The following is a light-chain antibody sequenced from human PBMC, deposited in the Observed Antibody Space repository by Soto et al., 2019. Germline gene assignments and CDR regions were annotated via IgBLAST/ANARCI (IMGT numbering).Light chain of an antibody. CDR1: QSISSW. J-gene: IGKJ2*01. CDR2: KAS. Sequence: DIQMTQSPSTLSASVGDRVTITCRASQSISSWLAWYQQKPGKAPKLLIYKASSLESGVPSRFAGSASGTEFTLTISSLQPDDFATYCCQQYNSYFPMYTFGQGTKLQIK. CDR3: QQYNSYFPMYT. V-gene: IGKV1-5*03.